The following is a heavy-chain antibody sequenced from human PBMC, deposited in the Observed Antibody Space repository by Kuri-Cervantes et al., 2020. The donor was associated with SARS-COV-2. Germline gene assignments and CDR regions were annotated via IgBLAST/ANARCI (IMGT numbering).Heavy chain of an antibody. CDR1: GFTFSDYY. D-gene: IGHD6-19*01. CDR2: ISSSGSTI. Sequence: GESLKISCAASGFTFSDYYMSWIRQAPGKGLEWVSYISSSGSTIYYADSVKGRFTISRDNAKNSLYLQMNSLRAEDTAVYYCARGGWLGRYYYYGMDVWGQGTTVTVSS. CDR3: ARGGWLGRYYYYGMDV. V-gene: IGHV3-11*04. J-gene: IGHJ6*02.